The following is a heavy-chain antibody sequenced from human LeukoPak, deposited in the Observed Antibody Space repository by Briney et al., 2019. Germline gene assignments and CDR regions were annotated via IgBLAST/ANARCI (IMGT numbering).Heavy chain of an antibody. CDR2: ISSAGST. V-gene: IGHV3-23*01. CDR1: GITFSTYV. J-gene: IGHJ2*01. Sequence: HTGGSLRLSCAASGITFSTYVMSWVRQAPGKGLEWVSGISSAGSTYYADSVKGRFTISSDNSKNTLYLQMNGLRAEGTVVYYCATSRRTFWYFDLWGRGTLVAVS. CDR3: ATSRRTFWYFDL.